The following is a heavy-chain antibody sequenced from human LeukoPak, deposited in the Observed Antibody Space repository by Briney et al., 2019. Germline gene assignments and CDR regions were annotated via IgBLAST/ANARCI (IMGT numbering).Heavy chain of an antibody. CDR2: INHSGST. Sequence: SETLSLTCAVYGGSFSGYYWSWIRQPPGKGLEWIGEINHSGSTNYNPSLKSRVTISVDTSKNQFSLKLSSVTAADTAVYYCARRKASSGYYYATDAFDIWGQGTMVTVSS. D-gene: IGHD3-22*01. CDR1: GGSFSGYY. J-gene: IGHJ3*02. CDR3: ARRKASSGYYYATDAFDI. V-gene: IGHV4-34*01.